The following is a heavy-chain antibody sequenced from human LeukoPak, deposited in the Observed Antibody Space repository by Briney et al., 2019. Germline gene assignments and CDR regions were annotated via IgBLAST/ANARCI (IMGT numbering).Heavy chain of an antibody. CDR3: ARDRAVTDYYYYYMDV. D-gene: IGHD2-21*02. Sequence: GASVKVSCKASGYTFTSYAMNWVRQAPGQGLEWMGWINTNTGNPTYAQGFTGRFVFSLDTSVSTAYLQISSLKAEDTAVYYCARDRAVTDYYYYYMDVWGKGTTVTVSS. CDR2: INTNTGNP. J-gene: IGHJ6*03. CDR1: GYTFTSYA. V-gene: IGHV7-4-1*02.